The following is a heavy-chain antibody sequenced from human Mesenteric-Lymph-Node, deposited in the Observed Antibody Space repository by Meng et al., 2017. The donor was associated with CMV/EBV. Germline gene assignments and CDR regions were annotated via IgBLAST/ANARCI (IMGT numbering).Heavy chain of an antibody. Sequence: SETLSLTCTVSGGSISSSSYYWNWIRQPPGKGLEWIGYMHYSGSTNYNPSLKSRVTISVDTSKNQFSLKLISVTAADTAVYYCARDLYYWNDWGQGALVTVSS. CDR3: ARDLYYWND. CDR2: MHYSGST. J-gene: IGHJ4*02. D-gene: IGHD1-20*01. CDR1: GGSISSSSYY. V-gene: IGHV4-61*01.